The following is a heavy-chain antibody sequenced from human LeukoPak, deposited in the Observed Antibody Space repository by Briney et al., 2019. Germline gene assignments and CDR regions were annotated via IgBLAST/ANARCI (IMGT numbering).Heavy chain of an antibody. CDR3: ARDRIVGATISLGFDY. CDR2: ISYDGSNK. D-gene: IGHD1-26*01. J-gene: IGHJ4*02. V-gene: IGHV3-30*04. CDR1: GFTFSSYA. Sequence: SGRSLRLSCAASGFTFSSYAMHWVRQAPGKGLEWVAVISYDGSNKYYADSVKGRFTISRDNSKNTLYLQMNSLRAEDTAVYYCARDRIVGATISLGFDYWAREPWSPSPQ.